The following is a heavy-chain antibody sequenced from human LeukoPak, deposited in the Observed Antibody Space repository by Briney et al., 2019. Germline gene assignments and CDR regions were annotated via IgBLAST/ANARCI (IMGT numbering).Heavy chain of an antibody. CDR2: INHSGST. V-gene: IGHV4-38-2*02. CDR1: GYFISSGYY. D-gene: IGHD2-15*01. Sequence: SETLSLTCTVSGYFISSGYYWSWIRQPPGKGLEWIGEINHSGSTNYNPSLKSRVTISVDTSKNQFSLKLSSVTAADTAVYYCARHKGYCSGGSCYDNRYYFDYWGQGTLVTVSS. CDR3: ARHKGYCSGGSCYDNRYYFDY. J-gene: IGHJ4*02.